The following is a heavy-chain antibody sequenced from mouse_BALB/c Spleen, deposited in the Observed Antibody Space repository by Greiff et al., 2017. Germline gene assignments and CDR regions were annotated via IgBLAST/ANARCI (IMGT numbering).Heavy chain of an antibody. J-gene: IGHJ4*01. V-gene: IGHV2-9-2*01. CDR3: VRQYYAMDY. Sequence: VNVVESGPGLVAPSQSLSITCTVSGFSLTSYDISWIRQPPGKGLEWLGVIWTGGGTNYNSAFMSRLSISKDNSKSQVFLKMNSLQTDDTAIYYCVRQYYAMDYWGQGTSVTVSS. CDR1: GFSLTSYD. CDR2: IWTGGGT.